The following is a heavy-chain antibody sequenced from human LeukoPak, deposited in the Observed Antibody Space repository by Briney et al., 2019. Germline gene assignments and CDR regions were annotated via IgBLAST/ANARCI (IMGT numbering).Heavy chain of an antibody. CDR3: ARDKRGSWVDY. CDR1: GFTVSSNY. D-gene: IGHD6-13*01. Sequence: GGSLRLSCAASGFTVSSNYMSWVRQAPGKGLEWVSVIYSGGSTYYADSVKGRFTISRDNSKNTLYLQMNSLRAEDTAVYYCARDKRGSWVDYWGQGTLVTVSS. V-gene: IGHV3-66*01. J-gene: IGHJ4*02. CDR2: IYSGGST.